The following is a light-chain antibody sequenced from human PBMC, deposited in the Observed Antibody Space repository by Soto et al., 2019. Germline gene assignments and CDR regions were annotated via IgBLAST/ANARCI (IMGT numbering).Light chain of an antibody. Sequence: DIQMTQSRSTLSASVGDRVTITCRASESISSWLAWYQQKPGKAPNLLIYKASSLESGVPSRFSGSGSGTEFTLTISSLQPDDSATYYCQQYNSYPYTFGQGTKLEIK. J-gene: IGKJ2*01. CDR3: QQYNSYPYT. CDR2: KAS. CDR1: ESISSW. V-gene: IGKV1-5*03.